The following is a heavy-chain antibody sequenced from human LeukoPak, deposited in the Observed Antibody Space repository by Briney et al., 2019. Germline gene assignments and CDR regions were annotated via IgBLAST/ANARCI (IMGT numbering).Heavy chain of an antibody. CDR3: AREGRQYTGGWYYFDY. D-gene: IGHD2-8*02. CDR1: GYTFNAYY. V-gene: IGHV1-2*02. Sequence: GASVKVSCKTSGYTFNAYYMHWVRQAPGQGLEWMGWINPDSGDTHYAQKFQGRVTMTRDTSISTGYMELSRLTSDDTAVYYCAREGRQYTGGWYYFDYWGQGTLVTVSS. J-gene: IGHJ4*02. CDR2: INPDSGDT.